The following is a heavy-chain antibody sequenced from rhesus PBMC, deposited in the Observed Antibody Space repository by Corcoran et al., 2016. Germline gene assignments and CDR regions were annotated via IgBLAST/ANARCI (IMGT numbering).Heavy chain of an antibody. CDR3: AALRRDY. Sequence: QVQLQESGPGLVKPSETLSLTCTVSCGSIRGSYYWSWIRQPPGKGLEGLGGIYGNSSSTNYNPSRKSRVTISKDTSKNQFSLKLSSVTAADTAVYYCAALRRDYWGQGVLVTVSS. J-gene: IGHJ4*01. V-gene: IGHV4-143*01. CDR1: CGSIRGSYY. CDR2: IYGNSSST.